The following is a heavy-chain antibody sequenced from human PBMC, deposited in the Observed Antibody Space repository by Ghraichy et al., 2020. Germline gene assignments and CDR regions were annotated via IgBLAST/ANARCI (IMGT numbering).Heavy chain of an antibody. CDR1: GGSISSYY. J-gene: IGHJ4*02. CDR2: IYYSGST. Sequence: SETLSLTCTVSGGSISSYYWSWIRQPPGKGLEWIGYIYYSGSTNYNPSLKSRVTISVDTSKNQFSLKLSSVTAADTAVYYCARASGYSSSRFFDYWGQGTLVTVSS. CDR3: ARASGYSSSRFFDY. D-gene: IGHD6-13*01. V-gene: IGHV4-59*01.